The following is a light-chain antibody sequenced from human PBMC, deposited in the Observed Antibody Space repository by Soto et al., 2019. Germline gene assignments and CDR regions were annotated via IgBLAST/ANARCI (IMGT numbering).Light chain of an antibody. V-gene: IGLV1-47*01. CDR1: SSNIGSNY. CDR2: RNN. Sequence: QSVLTQPPSASGTPGQRVTISCSGSSSNIGSNYVYWYQQLPGTAPKLLIYRNNQRPSGFPDRFSGSKSGTSASLAISGLRSEDEADYYFPAWDDSLRGVVFGVGTMLTVL. CDR3: PAWDDSLRGVV. J-gene: IGLJ2*01.